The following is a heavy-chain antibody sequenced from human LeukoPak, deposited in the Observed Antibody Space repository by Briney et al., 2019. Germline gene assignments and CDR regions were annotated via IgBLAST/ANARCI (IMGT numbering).Heavy chain of an antibody. Sequence: SGTLSLTCAVSGGSISSSNWWSWVRQPPGKGLEWIGEIYHSGSTNYNPSLKSRVTISVDKSKNQFSLKLSSVTAADTAVYYCARFNLPRSLSFDYWGQGTLVTVSS. CDR1: GGSISSSNW. J-gene: IGHJ4*02. CDR3: ARFNLPRSLSFDY. V-gene: IGHV4-4*02. CDR2: IYHSGST.